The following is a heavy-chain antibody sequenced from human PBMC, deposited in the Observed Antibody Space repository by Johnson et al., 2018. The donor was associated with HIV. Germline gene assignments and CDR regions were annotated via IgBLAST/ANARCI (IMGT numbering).Heavy chain of an antibody. Sequence: VQLVESGGGLVQPGRSLSLSCAASGFSFDDYGMHWVRQVPGKGLEWVSGISWNSGNIGYGDSVKGRFTISRDNAKNSLYLQMNSLRAEDTALYYCAKGRATIVGEVIYDGFDIWGQGTMVTVSS. D-gene: IGHD3-3*01. CDR2: ISWNSGNI. V-gene: IGHV3-9*01. CDR3: AKGRATIVGEVIYDGFDI. J-gene: IGHJ3*02. CDR1: GFSFDDYG.